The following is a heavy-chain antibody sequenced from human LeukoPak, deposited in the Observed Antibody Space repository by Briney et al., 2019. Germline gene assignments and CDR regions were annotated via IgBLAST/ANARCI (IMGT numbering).Heavy chain of an antibody. V-gene: IGHV1-2*02. J-gene: IGHJ4*02. D-gene: IGHD2-2*01. CDR1: GYTFTDYY. Sequence: ASVKVSCKASGYTFTDYYMHWVRQAPGQGVEWMGWINPNSGDTNYAQKFQGRVTMTRDTSISTAHMELSRLRSDDTAVYYCARANFLYCSSTTCLFDYWGQGTLVTVSS. CDR2: INPNSGDT. CDR3: ARANFLYCSSTTCLFDY.